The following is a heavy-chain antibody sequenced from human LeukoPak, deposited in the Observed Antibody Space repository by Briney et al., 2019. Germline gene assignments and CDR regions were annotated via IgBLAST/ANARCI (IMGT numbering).Heavy chain of an antibody. CDR1: GGSISSYY. CDR2: IYYSGST. Sequence: SETLSLTCTVSGGSISSYYWSWLRQPPGKGLEWIGYIYYSGSTNYNPSLKSRVTISVDTSKNQFSLKLSSVTAADTAVYYCASIGDYVDYWGQGTLVTVSS. D-gene: IGHD2-15*01. V-gene: IGHV4-59*08. J-gene: IGHJ4*02. CDR3: ASIGDYVDY.